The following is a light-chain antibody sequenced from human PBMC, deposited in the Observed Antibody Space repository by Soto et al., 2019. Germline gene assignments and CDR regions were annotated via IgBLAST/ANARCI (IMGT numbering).Light chain of an antibody. CDR2: AAS. Sequence: IQMTQSPSSVSASVGDRVTITCRASQSISSYLNWYQQKPGKAPKLLIYAASSLQSGVPSRFSGSGSGTDFTLTISSLQPEDFATYYCQQSYSPPPVTFGQGTRLEIK. V-gene: IGKV1-39*01. CDR1: QSISSY. J-gene: IGKJ5*01. CDR3: QQSYSPPPVT.